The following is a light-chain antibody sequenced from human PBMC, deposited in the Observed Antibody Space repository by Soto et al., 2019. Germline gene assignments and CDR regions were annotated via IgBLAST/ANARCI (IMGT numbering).Light chain of an antibody. V-gene: IGLV2-14*01. CDR2: DVS. Sequence: QSALTQPASVSGSPGQSITISCTGTRSDVGGYNYVSWYKQKPGKAPKLVIYDVSHRPSGVSDRFFGSKSGNTASLIISGLQAEDEADYYCSAYSTSRARIFGGGTKLTVL. CDR1: RSDVGGYNY. J-gene: IGLJ2*01. CDR3: SAYSTSRARI.